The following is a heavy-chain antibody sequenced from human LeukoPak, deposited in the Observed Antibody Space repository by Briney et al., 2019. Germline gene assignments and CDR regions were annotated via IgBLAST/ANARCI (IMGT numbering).Heavy chain of an antibody. V-gene: IGHV1-46*01. CDR2: INPSGGST. CDR1: GYTFTSYG. CDR3: ARGSSTSHTAFDY. Sequence: GASVKVSCTASGYTFTSYGISWVRQAPGQGLEWMGIINPSGGSTSHAQKFQGRVTMTRDTSTSTVYMELSSLRSEDTAVYYCARGSSTSHTAFDYWGQGTLVTVSS. D-gene: IGHD2-2*01. J-gene: IGHJ4*02.